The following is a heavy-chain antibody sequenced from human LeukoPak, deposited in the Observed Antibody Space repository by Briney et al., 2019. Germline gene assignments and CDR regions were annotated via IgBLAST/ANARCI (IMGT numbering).Heavy chain of an antibody. CDR3: AKDLRSGYVFDAFDI. D-gene: IGHD3-3*01. J-gene: IGHJ3*02. Sequence: GRSLRLSCAASGFTFSSYAMSWVRQAPGKGLEWVSAISGSGGSTYYADSVKGRFTISRDNSKNTLYLQMNSLRAEDTAVYYCAKDLRSGYVFDAFDIWGQGTMVTVSS. V-gene: IGHV3-23*01. CDR1: GFTFSSYA. CDR2: ISGSGGST.